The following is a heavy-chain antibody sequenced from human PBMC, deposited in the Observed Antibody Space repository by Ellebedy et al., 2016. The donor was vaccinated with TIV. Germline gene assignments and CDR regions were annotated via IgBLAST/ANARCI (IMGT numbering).Heavy chain of an antibody. Sequence: AASVKVSCKASGYTFTNYYMHWVRQAPGQGLEWMGKINPSGGSTSNAHHLQGRISMTRDMSTSTVYMELSSLRSEDTAMYYCARSSFGNGYYGSIDYWGQGTLVTVSS. CDR3: ARSSFGNGYYGSIDY. CDR2: INPSGGST. D-gene: IGHD3-3*01. J-gene: IGHJ4*02. V-gene: IGHV1-46*01. CDR1: GYTFTNYY.